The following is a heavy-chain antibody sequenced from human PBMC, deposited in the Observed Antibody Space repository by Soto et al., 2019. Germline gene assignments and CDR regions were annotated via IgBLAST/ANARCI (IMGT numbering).Heavy chain of an antibody. V-gene: IGHV1-24*01. Sequence: ASVKVSCKVSGYTLTELSMHWVRQAPGKGLEWMGGFDPEDGETIYAQKFQGRVTMTEDTSTDTAYMELSSLRSEDTAVYYCATDIIGPPFIKYSYGPKDAFDIWGQGTMVTVSS. D-gene: IGHD5-18*01. CDR3: ATDIIGPPFIKYSYGPKDAFDI. J-gene: IGHJ3*02. CDR2: FDPEDGET. CDR1: GYTLTELS.